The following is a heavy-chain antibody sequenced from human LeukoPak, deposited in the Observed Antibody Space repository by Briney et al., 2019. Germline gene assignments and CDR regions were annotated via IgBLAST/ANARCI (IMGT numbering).Heavy chain of an antibody. Sequence: PGGSLRLSCAASGFTFSSYEMNWVRQAPGKGLEWVSYISSSGSTIYYADSVKGRFTISRDNAKNSLYLQMNSLRAEDTAVYYCAREAAAGRVDYWGQGTLVTVSS. D-gene: IGHD6-13*01. J-gene: IGHJ4*02. CDR1: GFTFSSYE. V-gene: IGHV3-48*03. CDR2: ISSSGSTI. CDR3: AREAAAGRVDY.